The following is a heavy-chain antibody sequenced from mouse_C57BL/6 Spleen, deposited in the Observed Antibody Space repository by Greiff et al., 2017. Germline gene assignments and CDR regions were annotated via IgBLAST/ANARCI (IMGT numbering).Heavy chain of an antibody. CDR2: ISYDGSN. CDR1: GYSITSGYY. D-gene: IGHD2-4*01. V-gene: IGHV3-6*01. CDR3: ARGDDYDEGRFAY. Sequence: VQLQQSGPGLVKPSQSLSLTCSVTGYSITSGYYWNWIRQFPGNKLEWMGYISYDGSNNYNPSLKNRISITRDTSKNQFFLKLNSVTTEDTATYYCARGDDYDEGRFAYWGQGTLVTVSA. J-gene: IGHJ3*01.